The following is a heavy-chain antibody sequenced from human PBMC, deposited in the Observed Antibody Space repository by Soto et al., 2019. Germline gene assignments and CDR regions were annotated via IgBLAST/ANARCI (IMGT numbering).Heavy chain of an antibody. Sequence: QVQLVQSGAEVKKPGSSVKVSCKASGGTFSSYAISWVRQAPGQGLEWMGGIMPIFGTANYAQKFQGRVTITADESTSTAYMELSSLRSEDTAVYYCELGGIVVVPAAKVPTGYYGMDVWGQGTTVTVSS. J-gene: IGHJ6*02. CDR1: GGTFSSYA. CDR2: IMPIFGTA. D-gene: IGHD2-2*01. V-gene: IGHV1-69*01. CDR3: ELGGIVVVPAAKVPTGYYGMDV.